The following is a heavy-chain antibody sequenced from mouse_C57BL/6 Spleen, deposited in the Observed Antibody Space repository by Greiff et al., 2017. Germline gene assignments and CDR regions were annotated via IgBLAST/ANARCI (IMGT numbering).Heavy chain of an antibody. Sequence: VQLKQSGAELVRPGASVKLSCTASGFNIKDDYMHWVKQRPEQGLEWIGWIDPENGDTEYASKFQGKATITADTSSNTAYLQLSSLTSEDTAVYYCTTGGTTVVARAMDYWGQGTSVTVSS. CDR2: IDPENGDT. V-gene: IGHV14-4*01. D-gene: IGHD1-1*01. J-gene: IGHJ4*01. CDR3: TTGGTTVVARAMDY. CDR1: GFNIKDDY.